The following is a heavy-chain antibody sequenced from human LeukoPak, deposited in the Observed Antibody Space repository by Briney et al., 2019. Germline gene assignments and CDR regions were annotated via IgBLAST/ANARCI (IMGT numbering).Heavy chain of an antibody. V-gene: IGHV3-33*06. CDR1: GFTFSSYS. CDR3: AKGGSGLYRTYNWFDP. Sequence: PGGSPRLSCAASGFTFSSYSMNWIRQAPGKGLEWVAVIWYDGSNKFYTDSVKGRFTISRDNSKNTLYLQMDSLRAEDTAVYYCAKGGSGLYRTYNWFDPWGQGTLVTVSS. D-gene: IGHD6-19*01. CDR2: IWYDGSNK. J-gene: IGHJ5*02.